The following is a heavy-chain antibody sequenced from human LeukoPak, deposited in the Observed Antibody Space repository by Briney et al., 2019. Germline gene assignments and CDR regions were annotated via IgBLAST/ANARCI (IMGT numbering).Heavy chain of an antibody. V-gene: IGHV3-53*04. CDR2: IYSGGST. D-gene: IGHD3-16*01. CDR3: AREVGGSAFDI. CDR1: GFTVSSNY. J-gene: IGHJ3*02. Sequence: GGSLRLSCAASGFTVSSNYMSWVRQAPGKGLEWVSIIYSGGSTYSADSVKGRFTISRHNSKNTLYLQMNSLRAEDTAVYYCAREVGGSAFDIWGQGTMVTVSS.